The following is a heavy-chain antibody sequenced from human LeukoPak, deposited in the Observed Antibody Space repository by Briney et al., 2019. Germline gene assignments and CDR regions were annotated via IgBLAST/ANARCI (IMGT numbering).Heavy chain of an antibody. D-gene: IGHD5-18*01. Sequence: SETLSLTCTVSGGSISSYYWSWIRQPPGKGLEWIGYIYYSGSTNYNPSLKSRVTISVDTSKNQFSLKLSSVTAADTAVYYCAGHVDTAMVIDYWGQGTLVTVSS. J-gene: IGHJ4*02. CDR2: IYYSGST. CDR3: AGHVDTAMVIDY. CDR1: GGSISSYY. V-gene: IGHV4-59*01.